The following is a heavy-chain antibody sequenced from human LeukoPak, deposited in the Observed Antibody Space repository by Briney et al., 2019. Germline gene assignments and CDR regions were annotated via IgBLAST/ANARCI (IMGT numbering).Heavy chain of an antibody. CDR1: RFTLSSYA. CDR3: AKGREAYSGSYTPFDY. CDR2: ISGSGSST. D-gene: IGHD1-26*01. Sequence: TGGSLRLSCAASRFTLSSYAMSWVRQAPGKGLECVSTISGSGSSTYYADSVKGRFTISRDSSKNTLYLQMNSLRAEDTAVYYCAKGREAYSGSYTPFDYWGRGTLVTVSS. V-gene: IGHV3-23*01. J-gene: IGHJ4*02.